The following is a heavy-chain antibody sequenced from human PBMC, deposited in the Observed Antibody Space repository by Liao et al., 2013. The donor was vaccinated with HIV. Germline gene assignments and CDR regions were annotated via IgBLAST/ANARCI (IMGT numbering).Heavy chain of an antibody. D-gene: IGHD3-10*01. J-gene: IGHJ5*02. CDR3: ARAGRSTFFGWFDP. CDR1: GDSFSPYY. Sequence: QLQLQESGPGLVKPSETLSLTCTVSGDSFSPYYWTWLRQPPGKGLEWIGYIYQSGTTNYNPSLFSRVTISVDTSKKQFSLELTSVTAADTAIYYCARAGRSTFFGWFDPWGQGTLVTVSS. CDR2: IYQSGTT. V-gene: IGHV4-59*01.